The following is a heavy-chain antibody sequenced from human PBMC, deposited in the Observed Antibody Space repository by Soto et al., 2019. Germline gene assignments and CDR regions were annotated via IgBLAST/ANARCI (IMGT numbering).Heavy chain of an antibody. D-gene: IGHD2-15*01. Sequence: PSETLSLTCAVSGGSISSGGYSWSWIRQPPGKGLEWIGYIYHSGSTYYADSVKGRFTISRDNSKNTLSLQMSSLRGDDTAMYYCVKDVVFWPWGQGTLVTVSS. CDR2: IYHSGST. V-gene: IGHV4-30-2*02. J-gene: IGHJ4*02. CDR3: VKDVVFWP. CDR1: GGSISSGGYS.